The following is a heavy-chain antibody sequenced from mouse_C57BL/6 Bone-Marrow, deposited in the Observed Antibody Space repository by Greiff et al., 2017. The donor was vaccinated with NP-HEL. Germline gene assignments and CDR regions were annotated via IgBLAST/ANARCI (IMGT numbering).Heavy chain of an antibody. D-gene: IGHD2-5*01. Sequence: EVQVVESEGGLVQPGSSMKLSCTASGFTFSDYYMAWVRQVPEKGLEWVANINYDGSSTYYLDSLKSRFIISRDNAKNILYLQMSSLKSEDTATYYCARVYYSNYLDYWGQGTTLTVSS. V-gene: IGHV5-16*01. CDR2: INYDGSST. J-gene: IGHJ2*01. CDR3: ARVYYSNYLDY. CDR1: GFTFSDYY.